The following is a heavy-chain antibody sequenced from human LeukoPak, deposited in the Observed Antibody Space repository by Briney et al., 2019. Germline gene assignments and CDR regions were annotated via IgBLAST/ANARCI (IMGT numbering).Heavy chain of an antibody. D-gene: IGHD2-21*02. V-gene: IGHV3-74*01. J-gene: IGHJ4*02. CDR3: ARLCGGDCYHFDY. CDR2: INSDGSST. CDR1: GFTFSSYW. Sequence: GGSLRLSCAASGFTFSSYWMHWARQAPGKGLVWVSRINSDGSSTSYADSVKGRFTISRDNAKNTLYLQMNSLRAEDTAVYYCARLCGGDCYHFDYWGQGTLVTVSS.